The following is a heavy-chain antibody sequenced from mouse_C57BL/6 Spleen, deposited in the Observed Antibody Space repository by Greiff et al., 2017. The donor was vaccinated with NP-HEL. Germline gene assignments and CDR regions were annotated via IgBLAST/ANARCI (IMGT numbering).Heavy chain of an antibody. J-gene: IGHJ2*01. CDR3: ASYTTTEVATGDY. Sequence: QVHVQQSGPELVRPGVSVKISCKGSGYTFTDYAMHWVNQSPAQSLEWIGVISTYYGDASYNQKFKDKATLTDDKSSSTAYMELARLTSEDSAVYYCASYTTTEVATGDYRGQGTTLTVSS. V-gene: IGHV1-67*01. CDR2: ISTYYGDA. CDR1: GYTFTDYA. D-gene: IGHD1-1*01.